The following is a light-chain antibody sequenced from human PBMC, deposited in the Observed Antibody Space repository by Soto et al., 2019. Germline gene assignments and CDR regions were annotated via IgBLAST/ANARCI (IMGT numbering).Light chain of an antibody. V-gene: IGLV2-8*01. CDR1: SSDVGEENY. CDR2: EVS. CDR3: QAYDYSLSGSV. Sequence: QSALTQPPSASGSPGQSVTITCSGTSSDVGEENYVSWYQQHPGKVPKLILYEVSKRPSGVPDRFSGSRSGNTASLTVSGLQAEDEADYYCQAYDYSLSGSVFGGGTKLTVL. J-gene: IGLJ3*02.